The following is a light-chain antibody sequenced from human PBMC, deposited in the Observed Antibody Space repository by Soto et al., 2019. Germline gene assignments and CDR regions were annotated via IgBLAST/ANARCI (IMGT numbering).Light chain of an antibody. V-gene: IGKV4-1*01. J-gene: IGKJ2*01. CDR2: WAS. CDR1: QSILYSSNNKNQ. Sequence: DIVMTKSPDSLAVSLGERATINCKSSQSILYSSNNKNQLAWYQQKPGQPPKLLFYWASTRESGVPDRFSGSESGTDFTLTISSLQAEDVAVYYCQQYYSPPYTFGQGTKLEI. CDR3: QQYYSPPYT.